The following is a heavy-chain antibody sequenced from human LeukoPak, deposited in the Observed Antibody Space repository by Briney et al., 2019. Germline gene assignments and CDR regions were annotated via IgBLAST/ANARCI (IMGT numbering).Heavy chain of an antibody. J-gene: IGHJ4*02. CDR2: IYYSGRT. D-gene: IGHD3-22*01. CDR3: ARGASPDYYDSSGYLLYYFDY. V-gene: IGHV4-30-4*07. CDR1: GGSISSGGYS. Sequence: SQTLSLTCAVSGGSISSGGYSWSWIRQPPGTGLEWIGYIYYSGRTYYNPSLKSRVTISVDTSKNQFSLKLNSVTAADTAVYYCARGASPDYYDSSGYLLYYFDYWGQGTLVTVSS.